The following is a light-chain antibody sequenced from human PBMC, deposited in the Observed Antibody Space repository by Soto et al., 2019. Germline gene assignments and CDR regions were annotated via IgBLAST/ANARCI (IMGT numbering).Light chain of an antibody. CDR2: GAS. Sequence: EIVLTQSPGTPSLSPGERATLSCRASQSVSNNYLAWYQQKPGQAPRLLIYGASGRPTGIPDRFSGSGSGTDFILTISRLEPEDFVVYYCQQYGSSPRTFGQGTKVEIK. J-gene: IGKJ1*01. CDR1: QSVSNNY. V-gene: IGKV3-20*01. CDR3: QQYGSSPRT.